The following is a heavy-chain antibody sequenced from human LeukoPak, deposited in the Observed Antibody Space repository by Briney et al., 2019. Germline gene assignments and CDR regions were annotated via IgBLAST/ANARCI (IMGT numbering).Heavy chain of an antibody. CDR1: GYTFTSYG. D-gene: IGHD2-21*02. J-gene: IGHJ5*02. V-gene: IGHV1-18*01. CDR2: ISAYNGNT. CDR3: ARLNIVVVTAMGWFDP. Sequence: ASVKVSCKASGYTFTSYGISWVRQAPGQGLEWMGWISAYNGNTNYAQKLQGRVTMTTDTSTSTAYMELRSLRSDDTAVYYCARLNIVVVTAMGWFDPWGQGTLVTVSS.